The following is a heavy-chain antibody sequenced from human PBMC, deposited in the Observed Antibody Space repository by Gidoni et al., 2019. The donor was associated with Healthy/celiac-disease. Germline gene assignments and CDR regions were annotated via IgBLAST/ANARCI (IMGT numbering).Heavy chain of an antibody. V-gene: IGHV3-21*01. D-gene: IGHD2-2*01. J-gene: IGHJ4*02. CDR3: ARDRLGYCSSTSCYEADY. CDR1: GFTFSSYS. Sequence: EVQLVESGGGLVKPGGSLRLSCAASGFTFSSYSMNWVRQAPGTGLEWVSSISSSSSYIYYADSVKGRFTISRDNAKNSLYLQMNSLRAEDTAVYYCARDRLGYCSSTSCYEADYWGQGTLVTVSS. CDR2: ISSSSSYI.